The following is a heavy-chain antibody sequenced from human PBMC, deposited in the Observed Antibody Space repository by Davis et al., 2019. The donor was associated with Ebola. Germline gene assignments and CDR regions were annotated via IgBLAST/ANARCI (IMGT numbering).Heavy chain of an antibody. V-gene: IGHV4-34*01. CDR1: GGSFSGYY. CDR2: INHSGST. D-gene: IGHD6-25*01. CDR3: ERLAAAEGGYFDY. J-gene: IGHJ4*02. Sequence: GSLRLSCAVYGGSFSGYYWSWIRQPPGKGLEWIGEINHSGSTNYNPSLKSRVTILVNTSKNQFSLKLSSVTAADTAVYYCERLAAAEGGYFDYWGQGTLVTVSS.